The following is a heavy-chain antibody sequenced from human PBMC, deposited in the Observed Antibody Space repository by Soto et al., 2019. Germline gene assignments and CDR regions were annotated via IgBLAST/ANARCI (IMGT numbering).Heavy chain of an antibody. CDR2: ISGGGGST. CDR1: GFTFSSYD. D-gene: IGHD3-10*01. Sequence: EVQLLESGGGLVQPGGSLRVSCEASGFTFSSYDMNWVRQAPGKGLEWVSGISGGGGSTYYADSVKGRFTISRDNSKNTLYLQMNSLTVDDTAVYYCAKGAGSDSGRYWGQGTLVTVSS. V-gene: IGHV3-23*01. J-gene: IGHJ4*02. CDR3: AKGAGSDSGRY.